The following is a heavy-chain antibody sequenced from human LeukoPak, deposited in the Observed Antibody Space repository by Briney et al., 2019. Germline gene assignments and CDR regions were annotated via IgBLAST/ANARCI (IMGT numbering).Heavy chain of an antibody. Sequence: PGESLRLSCAASGFTFSTYGMTWARQAPGRGLEWVSAISGSAARTFYADSVKGRFTIPRDNSKNTLSLQMNSLRAEDTAVYYCAKVRFGVTARYYFDYWGQGTLVTVSS. CDR1: GFTFSTYG. J-gene: IGHJ4*02. CDR2: ISGSAART. CDR3: AKVRFGVTARYYFDY. V-gene: IGHV3-23*01. D-gene: IGHD3-10*01.